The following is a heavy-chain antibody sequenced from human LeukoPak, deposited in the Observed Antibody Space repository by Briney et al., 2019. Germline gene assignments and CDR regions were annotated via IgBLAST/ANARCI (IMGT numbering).Heavy chain of an antibody. CDR2: IIPIFGTA. V-gene: IGHV1-69*13. Sequence: GASVKVSCKASGGTFSSYAISWVRQAPGQGLEWMGGIIPIFGTANYAQKFQGRVMITADESTSTAYMELSSLRSEDTAVYYCARGDSGSYLTDYWGQGTLVTVS. CDR3: ARGDSGSYLTDY. J-gene: IGHJ4*02. D-gene: IGHD1-26*01. CDR1: GGTFSSYA.